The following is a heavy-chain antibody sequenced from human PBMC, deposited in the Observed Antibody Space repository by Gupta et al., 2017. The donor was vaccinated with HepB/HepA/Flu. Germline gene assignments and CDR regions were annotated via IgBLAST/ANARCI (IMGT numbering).Heavy chain of an antibody. CDR1: GGSISSSSYY. Sequence: QLQLQESGPGLVKPSETLSLTCTVSGGSISSSSYYWGWIRQPPGKGLEWIGSIYYSGSTYYNPSLKSRVTISVDTSKNQFSLKLSSVTAADTAVYYCARHVVLLRSWILGHYYFDYWGQGTLVTVSS. CDR3: ARHVVLLRSWILGHYYFDY. V-gene: IGHV4-39*01. CDR2: IYYSGST. J-gene: IGHJ4*02. D-gene: IGHD6-13*01.